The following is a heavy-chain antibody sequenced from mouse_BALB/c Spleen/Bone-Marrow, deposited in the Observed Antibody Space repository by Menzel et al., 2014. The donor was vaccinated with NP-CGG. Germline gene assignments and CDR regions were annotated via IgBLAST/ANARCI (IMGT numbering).Heavy chain of an antibody. CDR1: GFAFSGND. CDR3: ARQRGYAYAMDY. V-gene: IGHV5-12-1*01. D-gene: IGHD2-2*01. CDR2: ISSGGGST. Sequence: EVQLQESGGGSVKPGGSLKLSCAASGFAFSGNDMSWVRQTPEKRLEWVAYISSGGGSTYYPDTVKGRFTISRDNAKNTLYLQMNSLKSEDTAMYYCARQRGYAYAMDYWGQGTSVTVSS. J-gene: IGHJ4*01.